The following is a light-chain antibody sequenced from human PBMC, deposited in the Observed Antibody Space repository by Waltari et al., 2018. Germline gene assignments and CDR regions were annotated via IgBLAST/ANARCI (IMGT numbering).Light chain of an antibody. Sequence: QSVLTQPPSLSGTPGQRVTISCSGSSSNIGTTYVFWYQQFPGRAPKLLIYLDENRPSGVPDRFSASKSGSSAALTISGLRPEDEADYHCAGWDDSLTGVVFGGGTKLTV. CDR3: AGWDDSLTGVV. CDR2: LDE. V-gene: IGLV1-47*01. J-gene: IGLJ2*01. CDR1: SSNIGTTY.